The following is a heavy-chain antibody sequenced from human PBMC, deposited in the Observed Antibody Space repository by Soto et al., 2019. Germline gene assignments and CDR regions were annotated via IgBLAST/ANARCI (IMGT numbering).Heavy chain of an antibody. D-gene: IGHD1-1*01. CDR1: GVSVRAPDW. J-gene: IGHJ5*01. CDR3: ARVRQGCSANNCYFDP. CDR2: GHICIHS. V-gene: IGHV4-4*02. Sequence: SETLTLTCNLSGVSVRAPDWWYWVRQSPDKGLEVMAEGHICIHSNYNPSVRSRVSVSIDSSKNQFYLNLNSVTAADTAIYYCARVRQGCSANNCYFDPWGQGTQVTVSS.